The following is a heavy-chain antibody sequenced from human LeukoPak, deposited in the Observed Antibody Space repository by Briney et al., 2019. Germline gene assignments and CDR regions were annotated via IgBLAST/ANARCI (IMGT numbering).Heavy chain of an antibody. CDR2: TWYGGS. Sequence: GQCLRLSCTTSGFTLWRHGMHCVRQAPGKGLEWVAVTWYGGSDYAYSVRGRFSVSRDIFGNTVYLQMDNLRVEDTALYYCAREQSTSGHAGAFDIWGRGTVVTVSS. CDR3: AREQSTSGHAGAFDI. J-gene: IGHJ3*02. V-gene: IGHV3-33*01. D-gene: IGHD5-12*01. CDR1: GFTLWRHG.